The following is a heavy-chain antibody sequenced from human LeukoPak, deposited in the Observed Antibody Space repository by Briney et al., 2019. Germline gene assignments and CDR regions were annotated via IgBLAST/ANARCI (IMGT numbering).Heavy chain of an antibody. D-gene: IGHD3-10*01. Sequence: GGSLILSCVASGFTFSSYAMSWVRQAPGKGLEWVAAISDSGGSTYYVDSVRGRFTVSRDNSKNTLYLQMNSLRAEDTAIYSCARDIRGSGNYGWFDPWGQGTLVTVSS. J-gene: IGHJ5*02. CDR2: ISDSGGST. CDR1: GFTFSSYA. CDR3: ARDIRGSGNYGWFDP. V-gene: IGHV3-23*01.